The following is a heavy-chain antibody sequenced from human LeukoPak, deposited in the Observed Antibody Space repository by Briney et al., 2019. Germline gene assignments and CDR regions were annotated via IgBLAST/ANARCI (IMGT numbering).Heavy chain of an antibody. CDR1: GGSISSYY. D-gene: IGHD2-15*01. CDR2: IYYSGST. V-gene: IGHV4-59*01. Sequence: PSETLSLTCTVSGGSISSYYWSWIRQPPGKGLEWIGYIYYSGSTNYNPSLKSRVTISVDTSKNQFPLKLSSVTAADTAVYYCARGRDVVVVAATPGYYYYMDVWGKGTTVTVSS. CDR3: ARGRDVVVVAATPGYYYYMDV. J-gene: IGHJ6*03.